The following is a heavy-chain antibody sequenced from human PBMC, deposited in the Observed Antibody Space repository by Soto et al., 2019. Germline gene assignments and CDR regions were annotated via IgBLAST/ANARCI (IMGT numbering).Heavy chain of an antibody. V-gene: IGHV3-30*03. Sequence: GGSLRLSCVASEFTFSSYAMHWVRQALGKGLEWVTVISNDGSSKWYADSVKGRFTISRDNSKNTLYLQMNSLRTEDTAVYYCARDVGYSGSRGAFDIWGQGTKVTVSS. CDR2: ISNDGSSK. CDR1: EFTFSSYA. J-gene: IGHJ3*02. CDR3: ARDVGYSGSRGAFDI. D-gene: IGHD1-26*01.